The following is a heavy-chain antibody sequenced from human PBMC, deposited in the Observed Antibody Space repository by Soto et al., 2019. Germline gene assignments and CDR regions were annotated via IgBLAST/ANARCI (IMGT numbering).Heavy chain of an antibody. V-gene: IGHV1-46*01. CDR3: AKVTHRGPIAVAGPLGS. Sequence: QVHLVQSGAEVKKPGASVNVSCQASGSITNHHMHWVRQAPGQGLGWMGIFNHSGLSTTYAQKFQGRVTITRDTSTSTVYMELSSLTSEDTAVYFCAKVTHRGPIAVAGPLGSWGQGTLVIVSS. CDR2: FNHSGLST. J-gene: IGHJ4*02. D-gene: IGHD6-19*01. CDR1: GSITNHH.